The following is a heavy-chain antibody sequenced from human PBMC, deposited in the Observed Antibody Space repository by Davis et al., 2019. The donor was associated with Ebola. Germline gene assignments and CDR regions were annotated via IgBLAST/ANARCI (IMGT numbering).Heavy chain of an antibody. J-gene: IGHJ6*02. V-gene: IGHV3-64D*06. CDR1: GFTFSNFA. CDR3: VKGSGSYFNYYGMDV. CDR2: IGSSGGST. D-gene: IGHD3-10*01. Sequence: GESLKISCSASGFTFSNFAMHWVRQAPGKGLKYVSAIGSSGGSTYYADSVKGRFTISRDSSKNTLHLQMSSLRVEDMAVYYCVKGSGSYFNYYGMDVWGQGTTVTVSS.